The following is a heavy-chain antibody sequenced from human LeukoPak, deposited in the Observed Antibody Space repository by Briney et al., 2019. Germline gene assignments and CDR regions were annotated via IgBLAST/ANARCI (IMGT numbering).Heavy chain of an antibody. V-gene: IGHV5-51*01. Sequence: GESLKISCKGSGYSFTSYWIGWVRQMPGKGLEWMGIIYPGDSDTRYSPSFQGQVTISADKSISTAYLQWSSLKASDTAMCYCASGGRPAAAGPFYYMDVWGKGTTVTVSS. CDR3: ASGGRPAAAGPFYYMDV. D-gene: IGHD6-13*01. CDR1: GYSFTSYW. J-gene: IGHJ6*03. CDR2: IYPGDSDT.